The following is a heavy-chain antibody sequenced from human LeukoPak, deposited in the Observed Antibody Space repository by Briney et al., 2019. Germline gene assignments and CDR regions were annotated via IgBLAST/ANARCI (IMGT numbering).Heavy chain of an antibody. CDR3: ARDVCSGGSCYPLAYAFDI. D-gene: IGHD2-15*01. J-gene: IGHJ3*02. CDR2: INPSGGST. V-gene: IGHV1-46*01. CDR1: GYTFTSYY. Sequence: ASVKVSCMASGYTFTSYYMHWVRQAPGQGLEWMGIINPSGGSTSYAQKFQGRVTMTRDTSTSTVYMELRTLRPEDTAVYYCARDVCSGGSCYPLAYAFDIWGQGTMVTVSS.